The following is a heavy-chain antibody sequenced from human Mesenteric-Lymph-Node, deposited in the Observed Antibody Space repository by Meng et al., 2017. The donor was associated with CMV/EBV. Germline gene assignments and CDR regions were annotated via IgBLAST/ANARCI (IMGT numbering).Heavy chain of an antibody. Sequence: QVHLTQWGQGSFKPSATLSPPCAVYGGSFSGYYWSWIRQPPGKGLEWIGEINHSGSTNYSPSLKSRVTISVDTSKNQFSLKLSSVTAADTAVYYCARHQRWLKSEGGFNYWGQGTLVTVSS. D-gene: IGHD4-23*01. CDR3: ARHQRWLKSEGGFNY. CDR2: INHSGST. V-gene: IGHV4-34*01. CDR1: GGSFSGYY. J-gene: IGHJ4*02.